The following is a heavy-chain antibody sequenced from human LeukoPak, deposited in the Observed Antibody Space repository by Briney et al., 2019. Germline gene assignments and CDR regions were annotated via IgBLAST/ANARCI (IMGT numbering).Heavy chain of an antibody. Sequence: PSETLSLTYTVSGDSSSLSYWSWIRQPPGKGLEWVGFIYYSGSTNYKSSLKSRVTISVDTSKNQFSLKLSSVTAADTAVYYCARTTEGGYSYGYFYYCYMDVWGKGTTVTISS. V-gene: IGHV4-59*01. CDR1: GDSSSLSY. CDR2: IYYSGST. D-gene: IGHD5-18*01. CDR3: ARTTEGGYSYGYFYYCYMDV. J-gene: IGHJ6*03.